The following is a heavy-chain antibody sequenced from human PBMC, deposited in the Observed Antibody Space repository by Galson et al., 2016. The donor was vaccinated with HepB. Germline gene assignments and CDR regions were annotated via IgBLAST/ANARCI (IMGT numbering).Heavy chain of an antibody. D-gene: IGHD3-3*02. V-gene: IGHV4-61*01. J-gene: IGHJ3*01. CDR1: GDSVNRGSYF. Sequence: ETLSLTCTVSGDSVNRGSYFWAWIRQTPGKGLEWIGNIHDRGSTNYNPSLKSRVTISGDTSKKEFSLKLTSVTAADTAVYYCVGEHFAVDALDVWGQGRKVTVSS. CDR2: IHDRGST. CDR3: VGEHFAVDALDV.